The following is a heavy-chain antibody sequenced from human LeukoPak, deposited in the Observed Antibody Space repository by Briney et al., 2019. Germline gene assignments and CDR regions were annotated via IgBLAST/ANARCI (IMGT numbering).Heavy chain of an antibody. CDR1: GFTFSSYW. D-gene: IGHD1-1*01. Sequence: GRSLRLSCAASGFTFSSYWMSWVRQARGKGLEWLANIKQDGSEKYYVDSVKGRLTISRDNAKNSLNLQVNSLRAEDTAVYYCVRDLLYNWNSIPFDFWGQGTLVTVSS. J-gene: IGHJ4*02. CDR3: VRDLLYNWNSIPFDF. CDR2: IKQDGSEK. V-gene: IGHV3-7*01.